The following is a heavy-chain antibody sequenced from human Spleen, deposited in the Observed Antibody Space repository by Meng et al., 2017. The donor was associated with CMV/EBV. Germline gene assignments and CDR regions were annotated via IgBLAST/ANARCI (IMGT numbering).Heavy chain of an antibody. Sequence: SETLSLTCTVSGGSISSSSYYWGWIRQPPGKGLEWIGSIYYSGSTYYNPSLKSRVTISVDTSKNQVSLKLSSVTAADTAVYYCATAYDFWNHFDYWGQGTLVTVSS. V-gene: IGHV4-39*01. CDR3: ATAYDFWNHFDY. CDR1: GGSISSSSYY. D-gene: IGHD3-3*01. CDR2: IYYSGST. J-gene: IGHJ4*02.